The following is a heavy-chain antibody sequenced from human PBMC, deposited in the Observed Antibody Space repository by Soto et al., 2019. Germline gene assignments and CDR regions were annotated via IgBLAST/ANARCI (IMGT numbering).Heavy chain of an antibody. D-gene: IGHD2-2*01. CDR2: IHYNGNT. CDR1: GDSISSYS. CDR3: ARQVGCSSTSCYSYWFDP. V-gene: IGHV4-59*01. J-gene: IGHJ5*02. Sequence: SETLSLTCTVSGDSISSYSWSWIRQPPVKGLEWIGNIHYNGNTKYSPSLKSRVTMSVDTSKNHFSLKLISVTTADTAVYYCARQVGCSSTSCYSYWFDPWGQGTLVTVSS.